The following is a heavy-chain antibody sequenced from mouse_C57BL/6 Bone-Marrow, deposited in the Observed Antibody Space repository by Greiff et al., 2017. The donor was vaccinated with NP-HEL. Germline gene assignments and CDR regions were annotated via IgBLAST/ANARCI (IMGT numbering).Heavy chain of an antibody. V-gene: IGHV7-3*01. CDR1: GFTFTDYY. Sequence: EVHLVESGGGLVQPGGSLSLSCAASGFTFTDYYMSWVRQPPGQALEWLGFIRTKANGYTTEYSASVKGRFTISRDNSQSILYLHMKALRAEDSATYYCESAQYYGSNCSAMDYWGQGTLVTVSA. CDR3: ESAQYYGSNCSAMDY. J-gene: IGHJ4*01. D-gene: IGHD1-1*01. CDR2: IRTKANGYTT.